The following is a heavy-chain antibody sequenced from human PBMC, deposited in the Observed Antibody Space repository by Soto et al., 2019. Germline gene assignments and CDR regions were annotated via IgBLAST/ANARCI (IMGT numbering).Heavy chain of an antibody. CDR1: GFSFSSYA. J-gene: IGHJ4*02. D-gene: IGHD6-13*01. CDR3: ARDRERDAWYEDY. CDR2: ISGSDGST. V-gene: IGHV3-23*01. Sequence: RRLSCVASGFSFSSYAMTWVRQAPGKGLEWVSVISGSDGSTYYADSVKGRFTISRDNYKNTLYLQMNSLRAEDTAVYYCARDRERDAWYEDYWGQGTLVTVSS.